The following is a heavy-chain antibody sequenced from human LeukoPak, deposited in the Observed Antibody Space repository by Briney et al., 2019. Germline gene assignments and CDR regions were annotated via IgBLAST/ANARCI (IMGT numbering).Heavy chain of an antibody. V-gene: IGHV1-46*01. J-gene: IGHJ4*02. CDR3: ARDRVCSSTSCYLAEFDY. CDR1: GGTFSSYA. D-gene: IGHD2-2*01. CDR2: INPSGGST. Sequence: ASVKVSCKASGGTFSSYAISWVRQAPGQGLEWMGIINPSGGSTSYAQKFQGRVTMTRDTSISTAYMELSRLRSDDTAVYYCARDRVCSSTSCYLAEFDYWGQGTLVTVSS.